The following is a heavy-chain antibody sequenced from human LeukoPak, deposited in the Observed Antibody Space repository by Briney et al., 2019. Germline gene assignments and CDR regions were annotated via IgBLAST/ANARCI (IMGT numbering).Heavy chain of an antibody. CDR2: IIPIFGTA. D-gene: IGHD2-15*01. V-gene: IGHV1-69*13. CDR3: ARGPYCSGGSCYSDY. Sequence: SVKVPCKASGGTFSSYAISWVRQAPGQGLEWMGGIIPIFGTANYAQKFQGRVTITADESTSTAYMELSSLRSEDTAVYYCARGPYCSGGSCYSDYWGQGTLVTVSS. CDR1: GGTFSSYA. J-gene: IGHJ4*02.